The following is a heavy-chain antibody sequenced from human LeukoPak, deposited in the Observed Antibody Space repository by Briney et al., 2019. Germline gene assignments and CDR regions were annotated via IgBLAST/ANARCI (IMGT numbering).Heavy chain of an antibody. J-gene: IGHJ4*02. D-gene: IGHD5/OR15-5a*01. Sequence: SETLSLTCTVSGGSISSYYWSWIRQPPGKGLEWIGYIYYSGSTNYNPSLKSRVTISVDTSKNQFSLKLSSVTAADTAVYYCARKTRNLREAIDYWGQGTLVTVSS. CDR1: GGSISSYY. CDR2: IYYSGST. CDR3: ARKTRNLREAIDY. V-gene: IGHV4-59*12.